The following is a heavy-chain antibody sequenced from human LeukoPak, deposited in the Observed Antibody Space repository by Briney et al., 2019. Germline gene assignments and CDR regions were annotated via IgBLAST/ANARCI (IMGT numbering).Heavy chain of an antibody. D-gene: IGHD3-3*01. J-gene: IGHJ5*02. CDR1: GYTFTGYY. CDR2: INPNSGGT. CDR3: AYDFWSGYYNWFDP. V-gene: IGHV1-2*02. Sequence: GASVKVSCKASGYTFTGYYMHWVRQAPGQGLEWMGWINPNSGGTNYAQKFQGRVTMTRDTSISTAYMELSRLRSDDTAVYYCAYDFWSGYYNWFDPWGQGTLVTVSS.